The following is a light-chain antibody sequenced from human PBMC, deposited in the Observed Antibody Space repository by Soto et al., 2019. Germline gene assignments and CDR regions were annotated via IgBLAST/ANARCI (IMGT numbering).Light chain of an antibody. J-gene: IGKJ5*01. CDR1: QSISSD. Sequence: TQSPATLSVSPGEGATLSCRASQSISSDLAWYQQKPGQAPRLLIYGASTRATGIPARFSGSGSGTEFTLTINSLEPEDFAVYFCQQRSNWPPITFGQGTRLEIK. CDR2: GAS. CDR3: QQRSNWPPIT. V-gene: IGKV3-15*01.